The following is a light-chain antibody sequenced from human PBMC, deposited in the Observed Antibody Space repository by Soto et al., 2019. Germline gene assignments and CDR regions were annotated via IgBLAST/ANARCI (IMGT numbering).Light chain of an antibody. Sequence: QSVLTQPPSVSGAPGQRVTISCTGSSSNIGAGYDVHWYQQLPGTATKLLMYGNSNPPSGVPDRFSGSKSGTSASLAITGLQAEDEADYYCQSYDSSMGVVFGGGTKVTVL. CDR2: GNS. CDR3: QSYDSSMGVV. V-gene: IGLV1-40*01. CDR1: SSNIGAGYD. J-gene: IGLJ2*01.